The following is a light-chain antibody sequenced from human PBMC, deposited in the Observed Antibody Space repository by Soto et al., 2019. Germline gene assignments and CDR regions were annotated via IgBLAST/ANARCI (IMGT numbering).Light chain of an antibody. V-gene: IGKV3-20*01. J-gene: IGKJ2*01. Sequence: EIVLTQSPGTLSLSPGEGATLSCRASQSVTNSYLAWYQQKPGQAPRLLIYAASSRATGIPDRFAGSVSGTDFTLTISRLEPEDFAVYYCQQYVAPPPYTFGQGTRLEIK. CDR2: AAS. CDR3: QQYVAPPPYT. CDR1: QSVTNSY.